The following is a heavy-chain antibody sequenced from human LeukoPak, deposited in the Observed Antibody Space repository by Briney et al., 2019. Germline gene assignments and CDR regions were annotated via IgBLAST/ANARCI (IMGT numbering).Heavy chain of an antibody. Sequence: GGSLRFSCAASGLTASSNYMSWVRQAPGKGLEWVSVIYSSGSTYYADSVKGRFTISRDNSKNTLYLQMNSLRVEDTAVYYCARWGSLNVVYWGQGTLVTVSS. CDR2: IYSSGST. V-gene: IGHV3-66*01. J-gene: IGHJ4*02. CDR3: ARWGSLNVVY. CDR1: GLTASSNY. D-gene: IGHD3-16*01.